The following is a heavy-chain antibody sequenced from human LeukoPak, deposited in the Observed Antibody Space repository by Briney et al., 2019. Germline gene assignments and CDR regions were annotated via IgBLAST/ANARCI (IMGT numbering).Heavy chain of an antibody. J-gene: IGHJ1*01. CDR1: VYTFTNYY. CDR3: ARVEGGWDSSGYYFEYFQH. Sequence: ASVTVSYTASVYTFTNYYMHWVRQAPGQGREWMGWINPKSGGTNYAQKFQGRGTMTSDKANSTAYMEVSRLRCDDTAVYYCARVEGGWDSSGYYFEYFQHWGQGTLVTVSS. V-gene: IGHV1-2*02. CDR2: INPKSGGT. D-gene: IGHD3-22*01.